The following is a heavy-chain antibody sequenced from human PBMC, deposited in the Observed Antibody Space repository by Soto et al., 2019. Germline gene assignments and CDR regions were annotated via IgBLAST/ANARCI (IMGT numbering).Heavy chain of an antibody. V-gene: IGHV1-18*01. Sequence: ASVKVSCKASGYTFTSYGTSWVRQAPGQGLEWMGWISAYNGNTNYAQKLQGRVTMTTDTSTSTAYMELRSLRSEDTAVYYCARSIVVVTALDYWGQGTLVTVS. CDR2: ISAYNGNT. J-gene: IGHJ4*02. CDR3: ARSIVVVTALDY. CDR1: GYTFTSYG. D-gene: IGHD2-21*02.